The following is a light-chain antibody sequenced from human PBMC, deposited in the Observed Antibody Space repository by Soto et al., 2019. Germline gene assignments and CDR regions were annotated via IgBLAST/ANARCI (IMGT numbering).Light chain of an antibody. CDR3: QQRSKWRT. V-gene: IGKV3-11*01. J-gene: IGKJ1*01. CDR2: AAS. Sequence: EIVLTQSPDTLSLSPVERATLSGRASQSFSGPFAWYQQPPRQPPSLLIYAASKTATGTPARFSGSGFGTDYPLTISRLAPEDFAVYYCQQRSKWRTFGQGTKVDI. CDR1: QSFSGP.